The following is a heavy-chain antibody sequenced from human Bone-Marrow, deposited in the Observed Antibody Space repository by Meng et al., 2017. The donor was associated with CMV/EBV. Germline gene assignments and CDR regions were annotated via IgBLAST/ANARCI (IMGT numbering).Heavy chain of an antibody. J-gene: IGHJ4*02. CDR2: IIPILGIA. CDR1: GGTFSSYT. V-gene: IGHV1-69*10. CDR3: ARGGVGGRGFDY. D-gene: IGHD3-3*01. Sequence: SVKVSCKASGGTFSSYTISWVRQAPGQGLEWMGGIIPILGIANYAQKFQGRVTITADKSTSTAYMELSSLRSEDTAVYYCARGGVGGRGFDYWGQGTLVTVSS.